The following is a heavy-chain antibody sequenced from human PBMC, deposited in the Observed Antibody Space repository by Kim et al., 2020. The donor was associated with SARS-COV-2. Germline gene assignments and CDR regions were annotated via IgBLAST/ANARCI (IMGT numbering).Heavy chain of an antibody. J-gene: IGHJ6*02. Sequence: ASVKVSCKVSGYTLTELSMHWVRQAPGKGLEWMGGFDPEDGETIYAQKLQGRVTMTEDTSTDTAYMELSSLRSEDTAVYYCATLSSSSWYGYYYGMDVWGQGTTVTVSS. CDR1: GYTLTELS. V-gene: IGHV1-24*01. D-gene: IGHD6-13*01. CDR3: ATLSSSSWYGYYYGMDV. CDR2: FDPEDGET.